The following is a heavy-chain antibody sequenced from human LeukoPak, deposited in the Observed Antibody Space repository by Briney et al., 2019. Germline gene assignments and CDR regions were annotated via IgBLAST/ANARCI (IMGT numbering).Heavy chain of an antibody. CDR2: INPNSGGT. CDR1: GYIFTGYY. CDR3: ARTTVTGSDRDY. D-gene: IGHD4-17*01. Sequence: GASVKVSCKASGYIFTGYYMHWVRQAPGQGLEWMGRINPNSGGTNYAQKFQGRVTMTRDTSISTAYMELSRLRSDDTAVYYCARTTVTGSDRDYWGQGTLVTVSS. V-gene: IGHV1-2*06. J-gene: IGHJ4*02.